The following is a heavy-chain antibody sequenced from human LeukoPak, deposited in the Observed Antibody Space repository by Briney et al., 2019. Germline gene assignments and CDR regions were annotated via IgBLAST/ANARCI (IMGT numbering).Heavy chain of an antibody. CDR1: GGSFSGYY. D-gene: IGHD1-26*01. CDR2: INHSGST. J-gene: IGHJ6*03. Sequence: SETLSLTCAVYGGSFSGYYWSWVRQPPGQGLEWIGDINHSGSTTYTPSLKSRVTISVDTSKNQFSLKLSSVTAADTAVYYCARASGSYWDYYYYYMDVWGKGTTVTVSS. V-gene: IGHV4-34*01. CDR3: ARASGSYWDYYYYYMDV.